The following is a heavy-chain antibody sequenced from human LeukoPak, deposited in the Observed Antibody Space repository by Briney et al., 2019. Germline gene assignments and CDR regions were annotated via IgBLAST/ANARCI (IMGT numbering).Heavy chain of an antibody. V-gene: IGHV3-48*01. J-gene: IGHJ6*02. CDR1: GFTFSSYS. Sequence: GGSLRLSCAASGFTFSSYSMNWVRQAPGKGLEWVSYISSSSSTIYYADSVKGRFTISRDNAKNSLYLQMNSLRAEDTAVYYCARDRNAYYYNGMDVWGQGTTVTVSS. D-gene: IGHD1-1*01. CDR3: ARDRNAYYYNGMDV. CDR2: ISSSSSTI.